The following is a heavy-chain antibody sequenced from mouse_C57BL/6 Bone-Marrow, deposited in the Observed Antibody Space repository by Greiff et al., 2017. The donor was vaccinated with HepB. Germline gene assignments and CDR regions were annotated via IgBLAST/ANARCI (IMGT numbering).Heavy chain of an antibody. CDR2: INPYNGDT. CDR3: ARSTVDYYFDY. V-gene: IGHV1-20*01. Sequence: VQLQQSGPELVKPGDSVKISCKASGYSFTGYFMNWVMQSHGKSLEWIGRINPYNGDTFYNQKFKGKATLTVDKSSSTAHMELLSLTSEDSAVYYCARSTVDYYFDYWGQGTTLTVSS. J-gene: IGHJ2*01. D-gene: IGHD1-1*01. CDR1: GYSFTGYF.